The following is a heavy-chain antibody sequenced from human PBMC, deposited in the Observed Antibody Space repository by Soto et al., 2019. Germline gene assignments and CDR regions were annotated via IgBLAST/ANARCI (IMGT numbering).Heavy chain of an antibody. D-gene: IGHD5-18*01. V-gene: IGHV4-61*01. CDR3: ARSPVIIQLFDY. CDR2: IYYSGST. Sequence: SETLSLTCTVSGGSVSSGSYYWSWIRQPPGKGLEWIGYIYYSGSTNYNPSLKSRVTISVDTSKNQFSLKLGSVTAADTAVYYCARSPVIIQLFDYWGQGTLVTVSS. CDR1: GGSVSSGSYY. J-gene: IGHJ4*02.